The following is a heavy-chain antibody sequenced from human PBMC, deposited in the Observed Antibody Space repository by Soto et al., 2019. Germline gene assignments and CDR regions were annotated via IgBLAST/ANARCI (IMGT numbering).Heavy chain of an antibody. CDR2: VYYSGTT. Sequence: SETLSLTCSVSGGSVSDKTYYWSWVRQPPGKRLEWIGYVYYSGTTNYNPSLKSRVTISVDLSKNRFSLRLSSVPTADTALYYCARTTAVPNTLRSRYFFDYWGQGTLVTVSS. V-gene: IGHV4-61*01. CDR1: GGSVSDKTYY. J-gene: IGHJ4*02. CDR3: ARTTAVPNTLRSRYFFDY. D-gene: IGHD4-17*01.